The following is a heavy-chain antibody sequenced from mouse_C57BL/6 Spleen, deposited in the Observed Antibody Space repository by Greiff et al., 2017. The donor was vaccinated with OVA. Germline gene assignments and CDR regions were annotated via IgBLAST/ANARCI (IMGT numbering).Heavy chain of an antibody. D-gene: IGHD2-14*01. CDR2: IDPETGGT. CDR3: TRGYYRD. J-gene: IGHJ2*01. V-gene: IGHV1-15*01. Sequence: VQLQESGAELVRPGASVTLSCKASGYTFTDYEMHWVKQTPVHGLEWIGAIDPETGGTAYNQKFKGKAILTADKSSSTAYMELRSLTSEDSAVYYCTRGYYRDWGQGTTLTVSS. CDR1: GYTFTDYE.